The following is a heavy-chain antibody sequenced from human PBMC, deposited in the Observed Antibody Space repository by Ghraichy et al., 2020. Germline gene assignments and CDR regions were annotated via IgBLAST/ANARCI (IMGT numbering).Heavy chain of an antibody. CDR1: GDSIDSSAHY. J-gene: IGHJ4*02. D-gene: IGHD3-10*01. Sequence: SETLSLTCSVSGDSIDSSAHYWGWIRQTPGRGLEWIGSVYWRGNTYYNPSLQSRTTVSMDTSTSQFSLKLSSVTAADTAVYYCARSRGNDYFGSGSYYPTFDSWGQGIVVTVSS. CDR3: ARSRGNDYFGSGSYYPTFDS. CDR2: VYWRGNT. V-gene: IGHV4-39*01.